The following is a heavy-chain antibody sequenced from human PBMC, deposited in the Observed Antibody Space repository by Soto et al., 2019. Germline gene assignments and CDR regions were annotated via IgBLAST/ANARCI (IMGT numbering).Heavy chain of an antibody. CDR2: IKSKTDGGTT. J-gene: IGHJ6*02. CDR3: TTYLVVVVAPTYGMHX. CDR1: GFTFSNAW. V-gene: IGHV3-15*01. D-gene: IGHD2-15*01. Sequence: GGSLRLSCAASGFTFSNAWMSWVRQAPGKGLEWVFRIKSKTDGGTTDYAAPVKCRFTISRDDSKNTLYLQMNSLKTEDTAVYYCTTYLVVVVAPTYGMHXWGQGTTVTVS.